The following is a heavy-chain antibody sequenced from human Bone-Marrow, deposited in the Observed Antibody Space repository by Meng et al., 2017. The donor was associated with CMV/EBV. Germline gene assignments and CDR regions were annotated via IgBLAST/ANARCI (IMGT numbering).Heavy chain of an antibody. CDR3: AKRGQVWFGELARYGMDV. J-gene: IGHJ6*02. Sequence: GESLKISCAASGFSFSSYIMHWVRQAPGKGLEWVSAISGSGGSTYYADSVKGRFTISRDNSKNTLYLQMNSLRAEDTAVYYCAKRGQVWFGELARYGMDVWGQGTTVTVSS. V-gene: IGHV3-23*01. D-gene: IGHD3-10*01. CDR1: GFSFSSYI. CDR2: ISGSGGST.